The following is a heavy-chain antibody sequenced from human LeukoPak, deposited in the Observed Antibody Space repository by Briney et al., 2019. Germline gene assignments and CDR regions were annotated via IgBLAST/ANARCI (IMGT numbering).Heavy chain of an antibody. CDR1: GFTFSSYS. CDR2: ISGSSSYI. D-gene: IGHD6-19*01. CDR3: ARTRLGEWLVGNAFDI. J-gene: IGHJ3*02. Sequence: PGESLRLSCAASGFTFSSYSMNWVRQAPGKGLEWVSSISGSSSYIYYADSVKGRFTISRHNAKNSLYLQMSSLRAEDTAVYYCARTRLGEWLVGNAFDIWGQGTMVTVSS. V-gene: IGHV3-21*01.